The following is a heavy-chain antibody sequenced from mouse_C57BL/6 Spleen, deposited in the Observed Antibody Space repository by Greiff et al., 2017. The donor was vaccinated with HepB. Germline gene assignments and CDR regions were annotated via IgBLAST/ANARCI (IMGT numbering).Heavy chain of an antibody. V-gene: IGHV1-53*01. J-gene: IGHJ1*03. CDR3: ARPFTTVVAHLWYFEV. Sequence: QVQLQQPGTELVKPGASVKLSCKASGYTFTSYWMHWVKQRPGQGLEWIGNINPSNGGTNYNEKFKSKATLTVDKSSSTAYMQLSSLTSEDSAVYCCARPFTTVVAHLWYFEVWGTGTTVTVSS. CDR1: GYTFTSYW. CDR2: INPSNGGT. D-gene: IGHD1-1*01.